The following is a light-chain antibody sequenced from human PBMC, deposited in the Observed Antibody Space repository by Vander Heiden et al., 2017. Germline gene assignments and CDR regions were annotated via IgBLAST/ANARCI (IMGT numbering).Light chain of an antibody. Sequence: QSALTQPASVSGSPGQSITISCTGTSSDVGGYNYVSWYQQHPGKATKLMIYDVSNRPSGGSNRFSGSKSGNTASLTISGLQAEDEADYYCSSYTSSSLVFGTGTKVTVL. V-gene: IGLV2-14*03. CDR3: SSYTSSSLV. J-gene: IGLJ1*01. CDR1: SSDVGGYNY. CDR2: DVS.